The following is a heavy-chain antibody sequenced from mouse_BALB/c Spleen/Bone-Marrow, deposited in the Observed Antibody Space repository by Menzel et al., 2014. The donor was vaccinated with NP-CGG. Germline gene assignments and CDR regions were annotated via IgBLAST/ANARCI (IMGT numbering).Heavy chain of an antibody. V-gene: IGHV5-6-3*01. CDR1: GFTFSSYG. CDR2: INTNGGNT. J-gene: IGHJ2*01. Sequence: DVMLVESGGGLVQPGGSLKLSCAASGFTFSSYGMSWVRQTPDKRLELVATINTNGGNTYYPDSVKGRFTISRDNAKNTLYLQMSSLKSEDTAMYYCARGLDYWGQGTTLTVPS. CDR3: ARGLDY.